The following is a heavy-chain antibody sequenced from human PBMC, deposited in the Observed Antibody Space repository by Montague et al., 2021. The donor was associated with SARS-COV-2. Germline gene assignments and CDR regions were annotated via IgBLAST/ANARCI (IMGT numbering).Heavy chain of an antibody. CDR3: ARDPWRITIVGVVTGYGMDV. D-gene: IGHD3-3*01. Sequence: SETLSLTCIVSGGSVSSGSYYWSWIRQSPGKGLEWIGNIYYSGSTNYNPSLKSRVTVSVDTSKNQFSLKLSSVTAADTAVYYCARDPWRITIVGVVTGYGMDVWGQGTTVTVSS. CDR2: IYYSGST. J-gene: IGHJ6*02. CDR1: GGSVSSGSYY. V-gene: IGHV4-61*01.